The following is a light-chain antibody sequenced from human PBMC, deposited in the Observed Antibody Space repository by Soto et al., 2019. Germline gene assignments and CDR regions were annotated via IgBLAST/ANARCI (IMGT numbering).Light chain of an antibody. Sequence: DKPLTLPPASHPASIHDSFTLRCRASQSISNYLNWYQQKAGMAPKLLIYAATTLQRGVPSRFSGSGSGTDFTLTITSLQPEDFVIYLCQQSYNIPHTFRHGTRLEIK. CDR2: AAT. CDR1: QSISNY. CDR3: QQSYNIPHT. V-gene: IGKV1-39*01. J-gene: IGKJ5*01.